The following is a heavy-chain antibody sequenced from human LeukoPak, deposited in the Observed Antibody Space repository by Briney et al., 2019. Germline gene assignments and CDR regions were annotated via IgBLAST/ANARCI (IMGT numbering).Heavy chain of an antibody. J-gene: IGHJ4*02. V-gene: IGHV4-59*11. Sequence: ASETLSLTCTVSGGSISSHYWSWIRQPPGKGLGWIAYLFDSVNTKDNPSLQSRLTLSADTSKNQFSLRLSSVTAADTAVYYCATIKRGSIFGYFDFWGQGIKVTVSS. CDR3: ATIKRGSIFGYFDF. CDR1: GGSISSHY. D-gene: IGHD5-18*01. CDR2: LFDSVNT.